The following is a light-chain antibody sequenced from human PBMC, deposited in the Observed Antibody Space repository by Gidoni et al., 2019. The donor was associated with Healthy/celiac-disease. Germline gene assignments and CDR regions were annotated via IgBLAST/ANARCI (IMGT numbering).Light chain of an antibody. CDR2: DDS. CDR3: QVWDSSSDHPV. J-gene: IGLJ2*01. Sequence: SYVLTHAPALAVAPGQTARSTWGRNNIGRKSVAWYQQKPGQAPLLVVYDDSDRPSGIPARFSCSNSGSTATLTTSSVEAGDEADYYCQVWDSSSDHPVFGGGTKLTVL. V-gene: IGLV3-21*02. CDR1: NIGRKS.